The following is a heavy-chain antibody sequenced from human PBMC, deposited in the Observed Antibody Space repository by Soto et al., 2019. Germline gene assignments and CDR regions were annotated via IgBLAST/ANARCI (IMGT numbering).Heavy chain of an antibody. J-gene: IGHJ5*02. Sequence: SVKVSCKASGGTFSSYAISWVRQAPGQGLEWMGGIIPIFGTANYAQKFQGRVTITADESTSTAYMELSSLRSEDTAVYYCARDGLEIRRWFDPWGQGTLVTVYS. CDR2: IIPIFGTA. D-gene: IGHD1-7*01. CDR1: GGTFSSYA. CDR3: ARDGLEIRRWFDP. V-gene: IGHV1-69*13.